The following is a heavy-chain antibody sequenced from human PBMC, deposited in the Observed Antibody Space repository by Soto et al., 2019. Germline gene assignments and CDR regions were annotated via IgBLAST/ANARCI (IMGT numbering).Heavy chain of an antibody. Sequence: QLQLQESGSGLVKPSQTLSLTCTVSGDSLSSGGYSWSWIRQPPGKGLEWIGYIYHTGTTYYNPSLKSRVNMSVDNFKNHFSLRLSSVTAADTAVYYCARRGSASIDPWGQGTLVIVSS. J-gene: IGHJ5*02. D-gene: IGHD1-26*01. CDR2: IYHTGTT. V-gene: IGHV4-30-2*01. CDR3: ARRGSASIDP. CDR1: GDSLSSGGYS.